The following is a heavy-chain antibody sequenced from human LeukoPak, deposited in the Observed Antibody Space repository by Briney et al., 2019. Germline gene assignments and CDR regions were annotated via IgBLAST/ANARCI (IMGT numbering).Heavy chain of an antibody. CDR1: GGTFSSYT. CDR2: ISAYNGNT. Sequence: GPVKVSCKASGGTFSSYTISWVRQAPGQGLEWMGWISAYNGNTNYAQKLQGRVTMTTDTSTSTAYMELRSLRSDDTAVYYCATTYGDYGSYFHYWGQGTLVTVSS. CDR3: ATTYGDYGSYFHY. J-gene: IGHJ4*02. V-gene: IGHV1-18*01. D-gene: IGHD4-17*01.